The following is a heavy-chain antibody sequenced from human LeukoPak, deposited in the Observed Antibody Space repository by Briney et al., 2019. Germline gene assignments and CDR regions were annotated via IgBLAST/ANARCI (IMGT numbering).Heavy chain of an antibody. D-gene: IGHD3-16*01. V-gene: IGHV3-48*03. CDR2: ISSSGSTI. CDR1: GFTFSSYE. J-gene: IGHJ4*02. CDR3: AREGSFGYPFDY. Sequence: GGSVRLSCAASGFTFSSYEMNWVRQAPGKGLEWVSYISSSGSTIYYADSVKGRFTISRDNAKNSLYLQMNSLRAEDTAVYYCAREGSFGYPFDYWGQGTLVTVSS.